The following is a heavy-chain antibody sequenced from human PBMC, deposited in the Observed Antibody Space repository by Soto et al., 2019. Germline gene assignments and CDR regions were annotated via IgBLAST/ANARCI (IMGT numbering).Heavy chain of an antibody. J-gene: IGHJ1*01. V-gene: IGHV3-7*01. CDR1: AVMPRPYC. CDR2: IKQDGSEK. Sequence: GASAVMPRPYCKSLFRQVLGKGKEWVANIKQDGSEKYYVDSVKGRFTISRDNAKNSLYLQMNSLRAEDTAVYYCARFFSSPYGYHCDLNYF. D-gene: IGHD6-25*01. CDR3: ARFFSSPYGYHCDLNYF.